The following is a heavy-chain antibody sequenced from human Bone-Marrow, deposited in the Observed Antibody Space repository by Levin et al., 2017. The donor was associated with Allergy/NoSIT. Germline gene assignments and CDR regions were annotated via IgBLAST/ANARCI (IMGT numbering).Heavy chain of an antibody. D-gene: IGHD3-10*01. CDR3: AGSYKAFDV. Sequence: AASVKVSCKASEYTFTGYYIHWVRQAPGQGLEWMGWIDPEDGGATYAQQFQGRVTMTRDTSISTAYMEMRRLTSDDTALYYCAGSYKAFDVWGQGTMVMVSS. V-gene: IGHV1-2*02. CDR1: EYTFTGYY. J-gene: IGHJ3*01. CDR2: IDPEDGGA.